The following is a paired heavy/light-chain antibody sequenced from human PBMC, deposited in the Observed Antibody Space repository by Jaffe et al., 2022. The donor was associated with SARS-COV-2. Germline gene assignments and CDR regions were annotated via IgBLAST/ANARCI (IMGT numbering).Heavy chain of an antibody. J-gene: IGHJ4*02. CDR2: IYYSGST. CDR1: GGSISSYY. V-gene: IGHV4-59*01. Sequence: QVQLQESGPGLVKPSETLSLTCTVSGGSISSYYWSWIRQPPGKGLEWIGFIYYSGSTDYNPSLKSRVTISVDTSKNQFSLKLSSVTAADTAVYYCARGSPTPDSWGQGTLVTVSS. CDR3: ARGSPTPDS.
Light chain of an antibody. J-gene: IGKJ1*01. Sequence: EIVMTQSPVTLSVSPGDRATLSCRASQSVGSSLAWYLQKPGQAPRRLIYGASTRATGIPARFSGSGSGTDFTLTISSLQSEDFAVYFCQQYSNWPPTFGQGTKVEIK. V-gene: IGKV3-15*01. CDR2: GAS. CDR3: QQYSNWPPT. CDR1: QSVGSS.